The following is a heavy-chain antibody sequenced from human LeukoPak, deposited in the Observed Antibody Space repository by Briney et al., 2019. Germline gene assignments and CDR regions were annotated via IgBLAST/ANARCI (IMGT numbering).Heavy chain of an antibody. Sequence: GGSLRLSCAASGISFSSFAMSWVRQAPGQGLEWVSGISGSGGSTYYADFVKGRFTISRDNSKNTLYLQMNSLRAEDTAVYYCAKCARIDWLPIDYWGQGTLVTVSS. D-gene: IGHD3-9*01. CDR3: AKCARIDWLPIDY. CDR2: ISGSGGST. CDR1: GISFSSFA. J-gene: IGHJ4*02. V-gene: IGHV3-23*01.